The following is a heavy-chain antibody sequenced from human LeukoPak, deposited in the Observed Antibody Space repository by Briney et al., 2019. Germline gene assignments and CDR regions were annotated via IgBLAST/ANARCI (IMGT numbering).Heavy chain of an antibody. CDR2: INPSGGST. CDR1: GYTFTGYY. Sequence: ASVKVSCKASGYTFTGYYMHWVRQAPGQGLEWMGIINPSGGSTSYAQKFQGRVTMTTDTSTSTAYMELRSLRSDDTAVYYCARDRVVRTNWFDPWGQGTLVTVSS. J-gene: IGHJ5*02. D-gene: IGHD3-10*01. V-gene: IGHV1-46*01. CDR3: ARDRVVRTNWFDP.